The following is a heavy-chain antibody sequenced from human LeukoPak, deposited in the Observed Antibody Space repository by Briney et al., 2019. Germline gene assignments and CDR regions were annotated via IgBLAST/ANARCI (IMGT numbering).Heavy chain of an antibody. V-gene: IGHV3-64*01. Sequence: GGSLRLSCAASGFSFDAYTMHWVRQAPGKGLEYVSAISSNGGSTYYANSVRGRFTISRDNSKNTLFVQMGSLRAEDTAVYYCARVDQRSCTRTSCPRVRAFDIWGQGTVVTVSS. CDR3: ARVDQRSCTRTSCPRVRAFDI. CDR2: ISSNGGST. J-gene: IGHJ3*02. D-gene: IGHD2-2*01. CDR1: GFSFDAYT.